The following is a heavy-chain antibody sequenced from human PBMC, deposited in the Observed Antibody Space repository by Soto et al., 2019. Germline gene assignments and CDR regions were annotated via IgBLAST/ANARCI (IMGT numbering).Heavy chain of an antibody. CDR1: GFTFSSYG. J-gene: IGHJ4*02. CDR2: ISYDGSNK. V-gene: IGHV3-30*18. CDR3: TKDGPTASFDF. D-gene: IGHD4-17*01. Sequence: GGSLRLSCAASGFTFSSYGMHWVRQAPGKGLEGVAVISYDGSNKYYGDSVKGRFTISRDNSKNTLYLQMNSMRAEDTAVYYCTKDGPTASFDFWGQGTLVTVSS.